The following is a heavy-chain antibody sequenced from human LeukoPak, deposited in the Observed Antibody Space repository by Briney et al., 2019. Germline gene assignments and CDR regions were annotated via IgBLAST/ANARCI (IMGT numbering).Heavy chain of an antibody. D-gene: IGHD5-12*01. Sequence: GASVSLSCTASGYTLTSYYMHWVRQAPGQGFEWVGIINPSGGGTINAKTFQGRVTMTRDTSTSTVYMELSSLGSEDTAFYYCASGGGVDIVASHWGQGTLVTVSS. CDR3: ASGGGVDIVASH. CDR1: GYTLTSYY. J-gene: IGHJ4*02. V-gene: IGHV1-46*01. CDR2: INPSGGGT.